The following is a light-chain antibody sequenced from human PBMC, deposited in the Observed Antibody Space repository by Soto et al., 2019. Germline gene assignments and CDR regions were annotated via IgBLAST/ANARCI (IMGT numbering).Light chain of an antibody. CDR2: STN. CDR1: SGAVSTNYY. CDR3: VLYMGSGIWV. J-gene: IGLJ3*02. Sequence: QTVVTQEPSVSVSPGGTVTLTCGLSSGAVSTNYYPSWYQQTPGQAPRTLIYSTNTRSSGVTDRFSGSILGNKAALTITGDQADDESDYCCVLYMGSGIWVFGGGTKLTVL. V-gene: IGLV8-61*01.